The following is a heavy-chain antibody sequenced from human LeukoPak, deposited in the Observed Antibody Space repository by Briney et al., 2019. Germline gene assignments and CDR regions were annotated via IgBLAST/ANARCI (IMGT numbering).Heavy chain of an antibody. CDR1: GYTFTSYD. CDR2: INPNSGGT. Sequence: ASVKVSCKASGYTFTSYDINWVRQATGQGLEWMGWINPNSGGTNYAQKFQGRVTMTRDTSISTAYMELSRLRSDDTAVYYCARAYCSGGSCYSFDYWGQGTLVTVSS. J-gene: IGHJ4*02. CDR3: ARAYCSGGSCYSFDY. D-gene: IGHD2-15*01. V-gene: IGHV1-2*02.